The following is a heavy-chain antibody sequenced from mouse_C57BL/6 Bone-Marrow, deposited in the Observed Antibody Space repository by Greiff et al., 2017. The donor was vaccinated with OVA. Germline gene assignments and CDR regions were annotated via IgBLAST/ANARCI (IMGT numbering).Heavy chain of an antibody. CDR1: GYTFTDYE. CDR2: IDPETGGN. D-gene: IGHD2-5*01. V-gene: IGHV1-15*01. J-gene: IGHJ4*01. Sequence: QVQLQQSGAELVRPGASVTLSCKASGYTFTDYEMHWVKQTPVPGLEWIGAIDPETGGNAYNQKFKGKGILTADKSSSTAYMELRSLTSEDSAVYYCTRCYSNYYSMDYWGQGTSVTVPS. CDR3: TRCYSNYYSMDY.